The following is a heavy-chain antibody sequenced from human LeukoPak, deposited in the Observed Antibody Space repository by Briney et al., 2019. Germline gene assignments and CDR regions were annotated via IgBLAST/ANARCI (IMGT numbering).Heavy chain of an antibody. V-gene: IGHV3-33*06. CDR3: AKDPQWLPGD. Sequence: GRSLRLSCAASGFTFSSYGMHWVRQAPGKGLEWVAVIWYDGSNKYYADSVKGRFTISRDNSKNTLYLQMNSLRAEDTAVYYCAKDPQWLPGDWGQGTLVTVSS. D-gene: IGHD6-19*01. J-gene: IGHJ4*02. CDR1: GFTFSSYG. CDR2: IWYDGSNK.